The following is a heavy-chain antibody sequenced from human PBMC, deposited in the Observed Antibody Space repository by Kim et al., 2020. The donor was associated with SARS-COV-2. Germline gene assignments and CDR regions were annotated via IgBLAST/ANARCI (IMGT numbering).Heavy chain of an antibody. CDR2: INPNSGGT. CDR3: ARVVRPRGSGGNWFDP. V-gene: IGHV1-2*02. Sequence: ASVKVSCKASGYTFTGYYMHWVRQAPGQGLEWMGWINPNSGGTNYAQKFQGRVTMTRDTSISTAYMELSRLRSDDTAVYYCARVVRPRGSGGNWFDPWGQGTLVTVSS. CDR1: GYTFTGYY. D-gene: IGHD3-10*01. J-gene: IGHJ5*02.